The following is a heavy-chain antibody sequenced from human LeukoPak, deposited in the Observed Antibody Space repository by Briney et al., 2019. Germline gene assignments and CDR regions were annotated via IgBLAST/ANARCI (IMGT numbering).Heavy chain of an antibody. CDR2: INHSGST. J-gene: IGHJ4*02. CDR1: GGSFSGYY. D-gene: IGHD2-8*01. CDR3: ARLMVANIRKEFDY. V-gene: IGHV4-34*01. Sequence: PSETLSLTCAVYGGSFSGYYWSWIRQPPGKGLEWIGEINHSGSTNYNPPLESRVTISVDTSKHQFSLKLSSVTAADTAVYYCARLMVANIRKEFDYWGQGTLVTVSS.